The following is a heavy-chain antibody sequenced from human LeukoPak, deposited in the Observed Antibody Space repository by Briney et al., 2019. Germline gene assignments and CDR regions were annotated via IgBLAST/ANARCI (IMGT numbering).Heavy chain of an antibody. V-gene: IGHV3-23*01. CDR1: GFTFSNYA. Sequence: GGSLRLSCAASGFTFSNYAMNWVRQAPGKGLEWVSAINGNGDSTYYADSVKGRFTITRDNSKNTLYLQVNSLRAEDTAVYYCAKGHLTRFDYWGQGTLVTVSA. CDR2: INGNGDST. J-gene: IGHJ4*02. CDR3: AKGHLTRFDY. D-gene: IGHD4/OR15-4a*01.